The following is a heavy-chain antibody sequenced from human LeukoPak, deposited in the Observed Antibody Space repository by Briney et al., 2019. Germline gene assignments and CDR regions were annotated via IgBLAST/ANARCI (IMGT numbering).Heavy chain of an antibody. CDR2: ISSSSFKI. CDR3: VRVTAMVPSLDY. V-gene: IGHV3-48*04. J-gene: IGHJ4*02. D-gene: IGHD5-18*01. CDR1: EFTFVRYA. Sequence: PGGSLRLSCAASEFTFVRYAMNWVRQAPGKGLEWVSYISSSSFKIGYADSVKGRFTISRDNSKNSLYLQMDSLRVEDTAVYYCVRVTAMVPSLDYWGQGTLVTVSS.